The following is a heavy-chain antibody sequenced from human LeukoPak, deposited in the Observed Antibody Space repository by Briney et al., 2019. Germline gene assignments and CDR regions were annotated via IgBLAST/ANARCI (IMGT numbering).Heavy chain of an antibody. CDR2: IYYSGST. CDR1: GGSISSSSYY. Sequence: PSETLSLTCTVSGGSISSSSYYWGWIRQPPGKGLEWIGSIYYSGSTYYNPSLKSRVTISVDTSKNQFSLKLSSVTAADTAVYYCARDYLSAMDFDYWGQGTLVTVSS. J-gene: IGHJ4*02. V-gene: IGHV4-39*01. CDR3: ARDYLSAMDFDY. D-gene: IGHD2-2*01.